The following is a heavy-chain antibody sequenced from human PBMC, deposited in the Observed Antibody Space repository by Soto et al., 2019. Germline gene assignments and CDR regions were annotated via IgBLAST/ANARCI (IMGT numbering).Heavy chain of an antibody. D-gene: IGHD2-15*01. CDR1: GGSVISGGDY. J-gene: IGHJ4*02. CDR2: INHSGST. Sequence: SETLSLTCSVSGGSVISGGDYWSWIRQPPGKGPEWIGEINHSGSTNYNPSLKSRVTISVDTSKNQFSLKLSSVTAADTAVYYCARGPIECSGGSCHQRPGGANDYWGQGTLVTVSS. CDR3: ARGPIECSGGSCHQRPGGANDY. V-gene: IGHV4-34*01.